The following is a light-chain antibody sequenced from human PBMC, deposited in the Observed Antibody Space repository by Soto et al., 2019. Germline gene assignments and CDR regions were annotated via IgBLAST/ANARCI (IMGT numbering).Light chain of an antibody. V-gene: IGLV2-14*01. CDR1: RDDIGAYDY. CDR3: NSYTNSSAVV. CDR2: EVT. Sequence: QSVLTQPASVSGSPGQSITISCAGTRDDIGAYDYVSWYQQHPGNAPKLLVYEVTNRPSGVSDRFSGSKSGNTASLTISGLQAEDEADYYCNSYTNSSAVVFGRGKKVIVL. J-gene: IGLJ1*01.